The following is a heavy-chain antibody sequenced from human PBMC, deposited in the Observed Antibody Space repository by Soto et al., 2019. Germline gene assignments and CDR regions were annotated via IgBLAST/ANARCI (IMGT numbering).Heavy chain of an antibody. CDR3: AKVTEGAGLDY. V-gene: IGHV3-23*01. D-gene: IGHD1-26*01. CDR2: ISGSGGGT. Sequence: EVQLLESGGGLVQPGGSLRLSCTASGFTFSNYVMNWVRQAPGKGLEWVSSISGSGGGTYYADSVKGRFTISRDNSKNTLYMQMNSLGAEDTAVYYCAKVTEGAGLDYWGQGTLVTVSS. J-gene: IGHJ4*02. CDR1: GFTFSNYV.